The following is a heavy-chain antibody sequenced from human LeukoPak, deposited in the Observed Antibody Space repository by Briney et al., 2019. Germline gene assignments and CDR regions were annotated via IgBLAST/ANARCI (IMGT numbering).Heavy chain of an antibody. CDR1: GFTFTNFH. CDR2: ISSRSSYI. V-gene: IGHV3-21*01. D-gene: IGHD4-17*01. Sequence: GGSLRLSCAASGFTFTNFHINWIRQAPGKGLEWVSCISSRSSYIYYADSVKGRFTISRDNAKKSVFLQMNSLRAEDTAVYYCARAGRGDDYGDYYFDYWGQGTLVTVSS. CDR3: ARAGRGDDYGDYYFDY. J-gene: IGHJ4*02.